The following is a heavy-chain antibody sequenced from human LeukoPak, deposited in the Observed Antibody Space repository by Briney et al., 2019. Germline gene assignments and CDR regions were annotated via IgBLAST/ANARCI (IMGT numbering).Heavy chain of an antibody. CDR2: IWYDGSNK. V-gene: IGHV3-33*01. J-gene: IGHJ4*02. CDR1: GFTFSSYG. Sequence: GGSLRLSCAASGFTFSSYGMHWARQAPGKGLEWVAVIWYDGSNKYYADSVKGRFTISRDNSKNTLYLQMNSLRAEDTAVYYCARENDYVWGSYRSHYFDYWGQGTLVTVSS. D-gene: IGHD3-16*02. CDR3: ARENDYVWGSYRSHYFDY.